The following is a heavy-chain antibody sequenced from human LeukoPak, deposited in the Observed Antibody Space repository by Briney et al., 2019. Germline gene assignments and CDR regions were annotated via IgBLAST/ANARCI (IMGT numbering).Heavy chain of an antibody. D-gene: IGHD3-22*01. Sequence: QTGGSLRLSCAASGFTFDDYGMSWVRQAPGKGLEWVSAISGSGGSTYYADSVKGRFTISRDNSKNTLYLQMNSLRAEDTAVYYCAKDTYYYDSSGYRHFDYWGQGTLVTVSS. CDR3: AKDTYYYDSSGYRHFDY. CDR2: ISGSGGST. V-gene: IGHV3-23*01. CDR1: GFTFDDYG. J-gene: IGHJ4*02.